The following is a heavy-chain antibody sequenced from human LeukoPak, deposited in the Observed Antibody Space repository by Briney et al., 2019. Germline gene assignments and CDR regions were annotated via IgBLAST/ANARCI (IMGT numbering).Heavy chain of an antibody. CDR2: IYYSGST. D-gene: IGHD2-8*01. V-gene: IGHV4-61*01. CDR1: GGSVSSGSYY. CDR3: ARDARVCTNGVCYGMDV. Sequence: SETLSLTCTVSGGSVSSGSYYWSWIRQPPGKGPEWIGYIYYSGSTNYNPSLKSRVTISVDTSKNQFSLKLSSVTAADTAVYYCARDARVCTNGVCYGMDVWGQGTTVTVSS. J-gene: IGHJ6*02.